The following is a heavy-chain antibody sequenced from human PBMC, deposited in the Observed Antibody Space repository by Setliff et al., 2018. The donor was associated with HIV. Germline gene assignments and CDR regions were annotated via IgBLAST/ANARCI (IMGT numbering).Heavy chain of an antibody. CDR2: IGGYEHNI. CDR3: ARDRGYGVDTFDF. CDR1: GFTFTDYG. V-gene: IGHV1-18*01. J-gene: IGHJ4*02. Sequence: ASVKVSCKASGFTFTDYGFSWVRQAPGQGLEWMGLIGGYEHNINYAQKFRDRVILTKDTSTTTVYMELMSLRFDDTAIYYCARDRGYGVDTFDFWGQGTQVTVSS. D-gene: IGHD4-17*01.